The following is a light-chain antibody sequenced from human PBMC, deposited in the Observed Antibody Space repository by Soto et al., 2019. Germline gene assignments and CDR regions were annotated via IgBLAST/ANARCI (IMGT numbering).Light chain of an antibody. CDR3: SSYTSSSTYV. CDR1: SSEVGGSNY. J-gene: IGLJ1*01. CDR2: DVS. Sequence: QSVLTQPASVSGSPGQSITISCTGTSSEVGGSNYVSWYQQHPGKAPKLIISDVSYRPSGVSNRFSGSKSGNTASLTISGLQVEDEADYYCSSYTSSSTYVFGTGTKVTVL. V-gene: IGLV2-14*01.